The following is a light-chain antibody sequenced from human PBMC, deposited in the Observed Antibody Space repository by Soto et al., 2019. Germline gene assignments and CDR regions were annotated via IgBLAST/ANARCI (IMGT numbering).Light chain of an antibody. V-gene: IGLV1-40*01. CDR1: SSNIGAGYD. J-gene: IGLJ1*01. Sequence: QSVLTQPPSVSGAPGQRVTISCTGSSSNIGAGYDVHWYQQLPGTAPKLLIYGNSNRPSGVPDRFSGSKSGTSASLAITGLQAEDEADYYCSSYTSTRTLVFGTGTKVTVL. CDR3: SSYTSTRTLV. CDR2: GNS.